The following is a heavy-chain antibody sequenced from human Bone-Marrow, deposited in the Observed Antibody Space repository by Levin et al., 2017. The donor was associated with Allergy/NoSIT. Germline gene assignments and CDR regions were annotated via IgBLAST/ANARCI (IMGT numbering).Heavy chain of an antibody. J-gene: IGHJ4*02. V-gene: IGHV3-30*18. CDR1: GFSFSDHG. Sequence: GGSLRLSCAASGFSFSDHGMHWVRQAPGKGLEWLAVISADGSDKYYADSVKGRFTIFRDNSKNTVYLQMSGLRPVDTAVYYCSKGTGVIQTGPLDHWGQGSLVTVSS. D-gene: IGHD3-9*01. CDR2: ISADGSDK. CDR3: SKGTGVIQTGPLDH.